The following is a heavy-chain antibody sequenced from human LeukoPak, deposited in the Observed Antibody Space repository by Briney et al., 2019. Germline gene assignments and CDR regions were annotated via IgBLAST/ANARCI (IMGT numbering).Heavy chain of an antibody. CDR1: GFTFSTYG. CDR3: ARGGEYSSLSFDF. J-gene: IGHJ4*02. CDR2: ISSSSNTI. Sequence: GGSLRLSWAASGFTFSTYGMNWVRQAPGKGLEWVSYISSSSNTIYYADSVKGRFTISRDNAKNSLYLQMNSLRAEDTAVYYCARGGEYSSLSFDFWGQGTLVTVSS. V-gene: IGHV3-48*01. D-gene: IGHD3-22*01.